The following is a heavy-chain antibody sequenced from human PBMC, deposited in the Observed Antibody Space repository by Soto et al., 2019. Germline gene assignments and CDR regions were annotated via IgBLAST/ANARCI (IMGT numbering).Heavy chain of an antibody. V-gene: IGHV4-34*01. D-gene: IGHD6-19*01. CDR2: INHNGNS. Sequence: PSETLSLTCAASGGSFSAYYWSWIRQPPGRGLEWIGEINHNGNSNYNPALESRVTISVDTSKNQFSLKLSSVTAADTAVYYCARALAVAGTTFDAFDIWGQGTMVT. CDR3: ARALAVAGTTFDAFDI. CDR1: GGSFSAYY. J-gene: IGHJ3*02.